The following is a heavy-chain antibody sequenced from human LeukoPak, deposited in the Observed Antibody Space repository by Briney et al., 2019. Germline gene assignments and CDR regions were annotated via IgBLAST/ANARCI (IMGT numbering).Heavy chain of an antibody. CDR2: IYYSGST. D-gene: IGHD5-18*01. CDR3: ARLGRGYSYGAPFYYYYGMDV. J-gene: IGHJ6*02. V-gene: IGHV4-59*01. CDR1: GGSISSYY. Sequence: SETLSLTCTVSGGSISSYYWSWIRQPPGKGLEWIGYIYYSGSTNYNPSLKSRVTISVDTSKNQFSLKLSSVTAADTAVYYCARLGRGYSYGAPFYYYYGMDVWGQGTTVTVSS.